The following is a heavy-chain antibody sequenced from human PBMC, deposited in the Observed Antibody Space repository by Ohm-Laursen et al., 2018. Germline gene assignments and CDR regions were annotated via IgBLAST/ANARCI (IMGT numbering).Heavy chain of an antibody. CDR2: ISWNSDTT. Sequence: SLRLSCSASGFTFGDSAMEWVRQVPGKGLEWVSAISWNSDTTAYADSVRGRFTISRDNAENSLYLQMNSLRADDTAVYYCAINRGLDVWGQGTTVTVSS. J-gene: IGHJ6*02. CDR3: AINRGLDV. V-gene: IGHV3-9*01. CDR1: GFTFGDSA.